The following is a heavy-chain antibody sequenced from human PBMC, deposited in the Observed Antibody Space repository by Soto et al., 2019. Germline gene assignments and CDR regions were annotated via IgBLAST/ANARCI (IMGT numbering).Heavy chain of an antibody. CDR1: GGSISSYY. Sequence: LSETLSLTCTVAGGSISSYYWSWIRQPPGKGLEWIGYIYYSGSTNYNPSLKSRVTISVDTSKNQFSLKLSSVTAADTAVYYCARVGWETYYYDSSGYSDWYFDLWGRGTLVTVSS. CDR2: IYYSGST. J-gene: IGHJ2*01. CDR3: ARVGWETYYYDSSGYSDWYFDL. V-gene: IGHV4-59*01. D-gene: IGHD3-22*01.